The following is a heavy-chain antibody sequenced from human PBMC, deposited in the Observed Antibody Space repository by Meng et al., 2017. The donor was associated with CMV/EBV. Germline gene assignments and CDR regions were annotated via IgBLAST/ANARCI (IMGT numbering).Heavy chain of an antibody. CDR3: ARDGERGYYDSSGYYLPTLVFDI. D-gene: IGHD3-22*01. V-gene: IGHV4-38-2*02. J-gene: IGHJ3*02. CDR2: IHYGGTT. Sequence: ESLKISCAASGFTFSDYYMSWIRQPPGKGLEWIGSIHYGGTTYHNPSLKSRVTISVDTSNNQFSLKLSSVTAADTAVYYCARDGERGYYDSSGYYLPTLVFDIWGQGTMVTVSS. CDR1: GFTFSDYY.